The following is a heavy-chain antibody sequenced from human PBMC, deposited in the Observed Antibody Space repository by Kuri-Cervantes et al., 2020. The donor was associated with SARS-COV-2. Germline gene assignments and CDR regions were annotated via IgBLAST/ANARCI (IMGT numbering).Heavy chain of an antibody. CDR2: MSYDGSNK. CDR1: GFTFTSHA. CDR3: AKDQHGIVVVVAAIDY. Sequence: GGSLRLSCAVSGFTFTSHAMHWVRQAPGKGLEWVALMSYDGSNKFYADSVKGRFTISRDNSKNTLYLQMNSLRAEDTAVYYCAKDQHGIVVVVAAIDYWGQGTLVTVSS. V-gene: IGHV3-30*18. J-gene: IGHJ4*02. D-gene: IGHD2-15*01.